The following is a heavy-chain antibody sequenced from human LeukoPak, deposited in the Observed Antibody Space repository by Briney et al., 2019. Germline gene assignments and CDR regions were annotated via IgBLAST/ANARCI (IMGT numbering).Heavy chain of an antibody. CDR3: ASGGAYSYPLKGYYYYYGMDV. CDR1: GYTFTSYA. D-gene: IGHD5-18*01. J-gene: IGHJ6*02. CDR2: INTNTGNP. Sequence: ASVKVSCKASGYTFTSYAMNWVRQAPGQGLEWMGWINTNTGNPTYAQGFTGRFVFSLDTSVSTAYLQISSLKAEDTAVYYCASGGAYSYPLKGYYYYYGMDVWGQGTTVTVSS. V-gene: IGHV7-4-1*02.